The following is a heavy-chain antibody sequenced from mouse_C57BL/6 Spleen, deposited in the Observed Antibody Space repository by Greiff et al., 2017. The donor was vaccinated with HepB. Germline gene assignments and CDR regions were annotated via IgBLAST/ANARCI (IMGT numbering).Heavy chain of an antibody. V-gene: IGHV5-9*01. J-gene: IGHJ2*01. CDR3: ARALLRAFDY. D-gene: IGHD1-2*01. Sequence: EVQGVESGGGLVKPGGSLKLSCAASGFTFSSYTMSWVRQTPEKRLEWVATISGGGGNTYYPDSVKGRYNISRDNAKNTLYLQMISLRSEYTALYYCARALLRAFDYWGQGTTLTVSS. CDR1: GFTFSSYT. CDR2: ISGGGGNT.